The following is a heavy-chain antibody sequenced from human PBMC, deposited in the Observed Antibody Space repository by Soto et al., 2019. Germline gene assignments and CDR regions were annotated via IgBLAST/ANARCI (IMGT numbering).Heavy chain of an antibody. CDR3: ARDGDIVVVPAAISEFYYYYGMDV. J-gene: IGHJ6*02. Sequence: SQTLSLTCAISGDSVSSNSAAWNWFRQSPSRGLEWLGRTYYRSKWYNDYAVSVKSRITINPDTSKNQFSLQLNSVTPEDTAVYYCARDGDIVVVPAAISEFYYYYGMDVWGQGTTVTVSS. CDR1: GDSVSSNSAA. V-gene: IGHV6-1*01. D-gene: IGHD2-2*02. CDR2: TYYRSKWYN.